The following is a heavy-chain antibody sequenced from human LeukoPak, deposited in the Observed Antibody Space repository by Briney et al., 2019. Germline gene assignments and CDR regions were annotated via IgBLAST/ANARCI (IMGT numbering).Heavy chain of an antibody. CDR3: ARRYYDILTGYYDY. V-gene: IGHV3-30-3*01. Sequence: PGRSLRLSCAASGFTFSSYAMHWVRQAPGKGLEWVAVISYDGSNKYYADSVKGRFTISRDNSKNTLYLQMNSLRAEDTAVYYCARRYYDILTGYYDYWGQGTLVTVSS. J-gene: IGHJ4*02. CDR1: GFTFSSYA. D-gene: IGHD3-9*01. CDR2: ISYDGSNK.